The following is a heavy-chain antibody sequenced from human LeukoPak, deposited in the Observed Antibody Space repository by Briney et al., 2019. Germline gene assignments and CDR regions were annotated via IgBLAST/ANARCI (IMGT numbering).Heavy chain of an antibody. CDR3: ARHGTISGESYFDY. J-gene: IGHJ4*02. CDR1: GGSVSSYY. V-gene: IGHV4-59*08. CDR2: IHNSGRT. Sequence: TSETLSLTCSVSGGSVSSYYWSWIMQSPGKGLEWIGYIHNSGRTNYNPSLKSRVTGFVDTSKNQVSLRLSSVTAADTAVYYCARHGTISGESYFDYWRQGALVTVSS. D-gene: IGHD1-14*01.